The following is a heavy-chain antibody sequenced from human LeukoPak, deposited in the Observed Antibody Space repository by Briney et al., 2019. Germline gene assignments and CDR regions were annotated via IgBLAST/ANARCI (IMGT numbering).Heavy chain of an antibody. D-gene: IGHD3-9*01. V-gene: IGHV3-30*18. CDR1: GFTFSSYG. Sequence: GRSLRLSCAASGFTFSSYGMHWVRQAPGKGLEWVAVISYDGSNKYYADSVKGRFTISRDNSKNTLYLQMNSLRAEDTAVYYCAKDLSIRYFDWLWGGFDYWGQGTLVTVSS. CDR3: AKDLSIRYFDWLWGGFDY. J-gene: IGHJ4*02. CDR2: ISYDGSNK.